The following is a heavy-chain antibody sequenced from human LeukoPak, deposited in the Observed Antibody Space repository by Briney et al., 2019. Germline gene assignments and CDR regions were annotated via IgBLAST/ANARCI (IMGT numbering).Heavy chain of an antibody. Sequence: GGSLRLSCAASGFTFSNYEMNWVRQAPGKGLEWVSYISRSGSSIDYADSVKGRFTISRDNAKNSLYLQMNSLRAEDTAVYYCARGWNDYVWGSYRPYYYYYMDVWGKGTTITISS. V-gene: IGHV3-48*03. CDR3: ARGWNDYVWGSYRPYYYYYMDV. D-gene: IGHD3-16*02. J-gene: IGHJ6*03. CDR2: ISRSGSSI. CDR1: GFTFSNYE.